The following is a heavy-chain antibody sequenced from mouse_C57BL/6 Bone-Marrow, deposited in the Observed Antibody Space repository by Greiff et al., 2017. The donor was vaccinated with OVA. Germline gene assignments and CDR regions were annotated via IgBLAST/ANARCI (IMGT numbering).Heavy chain of an antibody. Sequence: VKVVESGAELARPGASVKLSCKASGYTFTSYGISWVKQRTGQGLEWIGEIYPRSGNTYYNEKFKGKATLTADKSSSTAYMELRSLTSEDSAVYFCARWFLYFDYWGQGTTLTVSS. CDR2: IYPRSGNT. D-gene: IGHD2-2*01. V-gene: IGHV1-81*01. J-gene: IGHJ2*01. CDR1: GYTFTSYG. CDR3: ARWFLYFDY.